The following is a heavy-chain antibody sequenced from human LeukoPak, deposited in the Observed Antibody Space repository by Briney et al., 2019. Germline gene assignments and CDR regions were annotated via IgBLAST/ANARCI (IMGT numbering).Heavy chain of an antibody. J-gene: IGHJ5*02. V-gene: IGHV4-59*01. CDR1: GGSISSYY. D-gene: IGHD3-22*01. Sequence: PSETLSLTCTVSGGSISSYYWSWIRQPPGKGLEWIGYIYYSGSTNYNPSLKSRVTISVDTSKNQFSLKLSSVTAADTAVYYCARGTHYYDSSGLTPWGQGTLVTVSS. CDR2: IYYSGST. CDR3: ARGTHYYDSSGLTP.